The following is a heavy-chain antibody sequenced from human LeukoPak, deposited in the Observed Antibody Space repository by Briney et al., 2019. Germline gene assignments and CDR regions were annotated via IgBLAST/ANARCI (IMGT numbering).Heavy chain of an antibody. D-gene: IGHD2-2*01. CDR2: IYPGDSDT. Sequence: GESLQISCKGSGYSFTSYWIGWVRPMPGKGLEWMGIIYPGDSDTRYSPSFQGQVTISADKSISTAYLQWSSLKASDTAMYYCARRDIVVVPAAIGGHDAFDIWGQGTMVTVSS. CDR1: GYSFTSYW. J-gene: IGHJ3*02. V-gene: IGHV5-51*01. CDR3: ARRDIVVVPAAIGGHDAFDI.